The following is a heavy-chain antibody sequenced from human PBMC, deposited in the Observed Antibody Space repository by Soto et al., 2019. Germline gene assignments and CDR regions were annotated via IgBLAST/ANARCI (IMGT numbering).Heavy chain of an antibody. J-gene: IGHJ5*02. CDR3: ARSHWNDVAWFDP. D-gene: IGHD1-1*01. CDR1: GGTFSSYA. Sequence: ASVKVSCKASGGTFSSYAISWVRQAPGQGLEWMGGIIPIFGTANYAQKFQGRVTITADESTSTAYMELSSLRSEDTAVYYCARSHWNDVAWFDPWGQGTLVNVSS. V-gene: IGHV1-69*13. CDR2: IIPIFGTA.